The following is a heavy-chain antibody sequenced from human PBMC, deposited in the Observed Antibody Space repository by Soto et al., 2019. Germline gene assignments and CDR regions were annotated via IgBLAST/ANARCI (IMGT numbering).Heavy chain of an antibody. CDR2: IRSKANSYAT. J-gene: IGHJ5*02. D-gene: IGHD1-26*01. V-gene: IGHV3-73*01. Sequence: GGSLRLSCAASGFTFSGSAMHWVRQASGKGLEWVGRIRSKANSYATAYAASVKGRFTISRDDSKNTAYLQMNSLKTEDTAAYYCTRQVGATPAPRFDPWGQGTLVTVSS. CDR1: GFTFSGSA. CDR3: TRQVGATPAPRFDP.